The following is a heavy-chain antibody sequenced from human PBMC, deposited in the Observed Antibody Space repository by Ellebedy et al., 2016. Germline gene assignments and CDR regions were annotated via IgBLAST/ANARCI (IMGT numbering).Heavy chain of an antibody. CDR1: GYIFTSYY. CDR2: INPSGGST. V-gene: IGHV1-46*01. J-gene: IGHJ4*02. CDR3: ARAVLTYFYHSSGWDY. Sequence: ASVKVSXKAFGYIFTSYYIHWVRQAPGQGLEWMGIINPSGGSTTYAQRFQGRVTMTRDTSTSTVYMELSSLRTEDTAVYYCARAVLTYFYHSSGWDYWGQGTLVSVSS. D-gene: IGHD3-22*01.